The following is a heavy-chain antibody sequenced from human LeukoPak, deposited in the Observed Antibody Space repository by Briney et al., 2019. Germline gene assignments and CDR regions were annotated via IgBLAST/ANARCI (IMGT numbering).Heavy chain of an antibody. D-gene: IGHD6-13*01. Sequence: PSETLSLTCTVSGGSISSFYWSWIRQSAGKGLEWIGRIYTGGITNYNPSLKSRVSMSVDTSKNQFSLRLSSVTAADTAMYYCARDRRIAVAVTPFDYWGQGTLVTVSS. V-gene: IGHV4-4*07. CDR1: GGSISSFY. CDR3: ARDRRIAVAVTPFDY. J-gene: IGHJ4*02. CDR2: IYTGGIT.